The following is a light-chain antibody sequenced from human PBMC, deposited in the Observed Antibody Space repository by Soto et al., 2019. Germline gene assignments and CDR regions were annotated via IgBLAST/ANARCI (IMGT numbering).Light chain of an antibody. CDR1: QGISSY. V-gene: IGKV1-8*01. CDR2: AAS. J-gene: IGKJ4*01. CDR3: QQYYSYPLT. Sequence: AIRMTQSPSSFSASTGDRVTITCRASQGISSYLAWYQQTPGKAPKLLIYAASTLQSGVPSRFSGSGSGTDFTLTISCLQSEDFATYYCQQYYSYPLTFGGGTKVESK.